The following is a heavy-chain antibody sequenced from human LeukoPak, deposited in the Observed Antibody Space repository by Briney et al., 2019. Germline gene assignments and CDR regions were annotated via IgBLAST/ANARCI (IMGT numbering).Heavy chain of an antibody. CDR2: ISGSGNGFSI. CDR3: VKDFGRIRGTPDS. Sequence: GGSPRLSCSASGFVFTIYTMYWVRQAPGKGPEYVSTISGSGNGFSIYYADSVKGGFTISRDDSKSILYLQMNGLRSEDTAVYYCVKDFGRIRGTPDSWGQGTLVTVSS. D-gene: IGHD1-26*01. V-gene: IGHV3-64D*06. CDR1: GFVFTIYT. J-gene: IGHJ4*02.